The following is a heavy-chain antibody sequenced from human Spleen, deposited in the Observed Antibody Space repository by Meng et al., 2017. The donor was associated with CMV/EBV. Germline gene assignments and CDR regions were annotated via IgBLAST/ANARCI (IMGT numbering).Heavy chain of an antibody. V-gene: IGHV3-74*01. Sequence: GESLKISCAASGFTFSSYWMHWVRQAPGKGLVWVSRINSDGSSTSYADSVKGRFTISRDNAKNTLYLQMNSLRAEDTAVYYCARDAYVAYYGMDVWGQGTTVTVSS. CDR1: GFTFSSYW. J-gene: IGHJ6*02. D-gene: IGHD3-16*01. CDR3: ARDAYVAYYGMDV. CDR2: INSDGSST.